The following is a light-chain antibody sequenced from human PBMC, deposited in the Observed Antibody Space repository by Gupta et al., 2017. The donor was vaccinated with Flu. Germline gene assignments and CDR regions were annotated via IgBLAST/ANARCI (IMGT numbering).Light chain of an antibody. V-gene: IGLV2-14*01. CDR1: SSDVGNYNY. Sequence: ALTQPAYVYGSPGQSITTTGTATSSDVGNYNYVSWYPQHPGEAPQLMIYDVTNRSAGVAKHFSGSKSGNRASLTISGLQADDEADYYCSSYTSSSTLVFGGGTKLTVL. CDR3: SSYTSSSTLV. J-gene: IGLJ2*01. CDR2: DVT.